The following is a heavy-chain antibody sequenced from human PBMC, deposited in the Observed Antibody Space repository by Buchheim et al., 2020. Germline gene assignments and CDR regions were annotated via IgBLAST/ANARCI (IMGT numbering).Heavy chain of an antibody. V-gene: IGHV4-31*03. CDR1: GGSISSGVYY. Sequence: QVQLQESGPGLVKPSQTLSLTCTVSGGSISSGVYYWSWIRQHPGKGLEWIGYIYYSGSTYYNPSLKSRVTISVDTSKNPFSLKLSSVTAADTAVYYCARAYGYCSSTSCYTAGWFDPWGQGTL. CDR2: IYYSGST. J-gene: IGHJ5*02. CDR3: ARAYGYCSSTSCYTAGWFDP. D-gene: IGHD2-2*02.